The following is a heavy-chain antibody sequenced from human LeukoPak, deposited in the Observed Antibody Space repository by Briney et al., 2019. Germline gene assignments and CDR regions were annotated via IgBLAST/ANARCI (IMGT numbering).Heavy chain of an antibody. CDR3: ARPGDILTGYSGDAFDI. CDR2: ISYDGSNK. J-gene: IGHJ3*02. V-gene: IGHV3-30-3*01. Sequence: PGGSLRLSCAASGFTFSSYAMHWVRQAPGKGLEWVAVISYDGSNKYYADSVKGRFTISRDNSKNTLYLQMNSLRSEDTAVYYCARPGDILTGYSGDAFDIWGQGTMVTVSS. CDR1: GFTFSSYA. D-gene: IGHD3-9*01.